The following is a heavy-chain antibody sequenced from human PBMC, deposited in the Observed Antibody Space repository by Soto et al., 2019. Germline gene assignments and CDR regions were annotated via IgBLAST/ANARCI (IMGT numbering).Heavy chain of an antibody. J-gene: IGHJ3*02. D-gene: IGHD4-17*01. CDR2: IKSKTDGGTT. Sequence: GGSLRLSCAASGFTFSNAWMSWVRQAPGKGLEWVGRIKSKTDGGTTDYAAPVKGRFTISRDDSKNTLYLQMNSLKTEDTAVYYCTSDSSFYGDYEENAFDIWGQGTMVTVSS. CDR3: TSDSSFYGDYEENAFDI. CDR1: GFTFSNAW. V-gene: IGHV3-15*01.